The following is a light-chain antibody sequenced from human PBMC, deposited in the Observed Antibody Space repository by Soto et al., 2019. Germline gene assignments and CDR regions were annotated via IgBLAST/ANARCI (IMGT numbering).Light chain of an antibody. CDR3: AAWDDSLSGQV. CDR2: RNN. Sequence: QSVLTQPPSASGTPGQRVTISCSGSSSNIGSNFVYWYQQLPRTAPKLLIYRNNQRPSGVPDRFSGSESGTSASLAISGLRSEDEADYYCAAWDDSLSGQVFGGGTKLTVL. J-gene: IGLJ2*01. CDR1: SSNIGSNF. V-gene: IGLV1-47*01.